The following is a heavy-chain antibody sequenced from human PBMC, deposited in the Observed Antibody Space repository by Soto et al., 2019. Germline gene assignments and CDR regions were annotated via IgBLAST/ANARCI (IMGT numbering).Heavy chain of an antibody. J-gene: IGHJ4*02. Sequence: GASVKVSCKASGYTFTSYSITWVRQAPGQGLEWMGLISTYNGNTNYAQKFQGRVNMTIDTSASTAYMELRSLRSDDTAVYYCAIEGDLLRYFDWLSATYFDYWGQGTLVTVSS. CDR1: GYTFTSYS. CDR3: AIEGDLLRYFDWLSATYFDY. V-gene: IGHV1-18*01. D-gene: IGHD3-9*01. CDR2: ISTYNGNT.